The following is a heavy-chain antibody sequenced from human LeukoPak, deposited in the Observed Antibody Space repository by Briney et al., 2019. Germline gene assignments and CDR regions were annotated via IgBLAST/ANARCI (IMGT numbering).Heavy chain of an antibody. CDR3: AREAHGGHHDY. D-gene: IGHD4-23*01. Sequence: ASVKVSCKASGYSFTSYYIHWMRQAPGQGLEWMGTIYPTSGSTNYAQKFQGRVSMTRDTSTTTVYMELSRLASDDTAVYYCAREAHGGHHDYWGRGSLVTVS. CDR2: IYPTSGST. V-gene: IGHV1-46*01. J-gene: IGHJ4*02. CDR1: GYSFTSYY.